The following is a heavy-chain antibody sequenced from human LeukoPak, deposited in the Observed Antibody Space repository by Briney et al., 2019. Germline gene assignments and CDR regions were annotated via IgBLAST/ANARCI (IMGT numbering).Heavy chain of an antibody. D-gene: IGHD3-10*01. CDR3: ARDTVEFGAHAFDI. J-gene: IGHJ3*02. CDR2: IIPILGIA. Sequence: SVKVSSKASGGTFSSYAISWVRQAPGQGLEWMGRIIPILGIANYAQKFQGRVTITADKSTSTAYMELSSLRSEDTAVYYCARDTVEFGAHAFDIWGQGTMVTVSS. CDR1: GGTFSSYA. V-gene: IGHV1-69*04.